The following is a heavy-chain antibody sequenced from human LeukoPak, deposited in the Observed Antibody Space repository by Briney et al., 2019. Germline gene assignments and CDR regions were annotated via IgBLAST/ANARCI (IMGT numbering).Heavy chain of an antibody. Sequence: ASVKVSCKASGYTFTSYDINWVRQATGQGLEWMGWMNPNSGNTGYAQKFQGRVTITRNTSISTAYMELSSLRSEDTAVYYCARGGWIQLWLPITDDAFDIWGQGTMVTVSS. CDR3: ARGGWIQLWLPITDDAFDI. CDR2: MNPNSGNT. D-gene: IGHD5-18*01. V-gene: IGHV1-8*03. CDR1: GYTFTSYD. J-gene: IGHJ3*02.